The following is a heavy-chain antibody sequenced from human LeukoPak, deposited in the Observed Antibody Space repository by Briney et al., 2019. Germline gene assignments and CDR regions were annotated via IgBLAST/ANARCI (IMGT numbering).Heavy chain of an antibody. CDR1: GGSISSYY. CDR3: ARLGSNLVAANY. V-gene: IGHV4-59*01. CDR2: IYYSGST. D-gene: IGHD2-15*01. Sequence: SETLSLTCTVSGGSISSYYWSWIRQPPGKGLKWIGYIYYSGSTNYNPSLKSRVTISVDTSKNQFFLKLSSVTAADTAVYYCARLGSNLVAANYWGQGTLVTVSS. J-gene: IGHJ4*02.